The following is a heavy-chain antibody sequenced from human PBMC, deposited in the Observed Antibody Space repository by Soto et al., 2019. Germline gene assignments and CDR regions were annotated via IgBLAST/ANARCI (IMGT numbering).Heavy chain of an antibody. Sequence: QVHLVQSGAEVKKPGASVKVSCKGSGYAFTTYGITWVRQAPGQGRAWMGWSSAHNGNTNYAQKLQGRVTVTRDTSTSTAYMELRSLRADATAVYYCARGRYGDYWGQGALVTVS. D-gene: IGHD1-1*01. CDR3: ARGRYGDY. V-gene: IGHV1-18*01. CDR2: SSAHNGNT. CDR1: GYAFTTYG. J-gene: IGHJ4*02.